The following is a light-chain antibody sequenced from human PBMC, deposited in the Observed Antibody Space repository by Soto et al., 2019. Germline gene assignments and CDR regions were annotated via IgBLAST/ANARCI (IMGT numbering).Light chain of an antibody. CDR1: SSDVGAYNY. V-gene: IGLV2-8*01. CDR3: SSYAGSSTWV. J-gene: IGLJ2*01. CDR2: EVS. Sequence: QSAPTQPPSASGSPGQSATISCTGTSSDVGAYNYVSWYQQYPGKAPKLIIYEVSKRPSGVPNRFSGSKSGNTASLTVSGLQPEDEADYYCSSYAGSSTWVFGGGTKLNVL.